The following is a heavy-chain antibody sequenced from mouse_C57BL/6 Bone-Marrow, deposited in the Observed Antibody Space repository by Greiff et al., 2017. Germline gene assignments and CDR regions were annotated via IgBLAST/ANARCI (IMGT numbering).Heavy chain of an antibody. D-gene: IGHD2-5*01. Sequence: QVQLQQPGAELVMPGASVKLSCKASGYTFTSYWMHWVKQRPGQGLEWIGEIDPSDSYTNYNQKFKGKSTLTVDKSSSTAYMQLSSLTSEDSAVYYCARGGGYYSNYRFAYWGQGTLVTVSA. J-gene: IGHJ3*01. V-gene: IGHV1-69*01. CDR3: ARGGGYYSNYRFAY. CDR2: IDPSDSYT. CDR1: GYTFTSYW.